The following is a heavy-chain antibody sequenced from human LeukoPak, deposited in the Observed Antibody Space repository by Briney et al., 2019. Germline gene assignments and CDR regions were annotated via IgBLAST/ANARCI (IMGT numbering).Heavy chain of an antibody. Sequence: GASVKVSCKASGYTFTSYGISWVRQAPGQGLEWMGWISAYNGNTNYAQKFQGRVTMTTDTSTSTASTELRSLRSDDTGVYYCARVGCSSTSCYPEKDYWGQGTLVTVSS. V-gene: IGHV1-18*01. CDR3: ARVGCSSTSCYPEKDY. CDR2: ISAYNGNT. J-gene: IGHJ4*02. CDR1: GYTFTSYG. D-gene: IGHD2-2*01.